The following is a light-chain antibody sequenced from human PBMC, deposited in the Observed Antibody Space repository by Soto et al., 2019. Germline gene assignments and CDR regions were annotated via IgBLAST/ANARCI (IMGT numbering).Light chain of an antibody. V-gene: IGLV1-40*01. J-gene: IGLJ2*01. CDR1: RSNIGAGYD. Sequence: QSALTQPPSVSGAPGQRVTISCTGSRSNIGAGYDVHWYQQLPGTAPKLLIYGDTNRPSGVPDRFSGSKSGTSASLAITGLQAEDEADYYCQSYDSSLNGVVFGGGTKVTVL. CDR3: QSYDSSLNGVV. CDR2: GDT.